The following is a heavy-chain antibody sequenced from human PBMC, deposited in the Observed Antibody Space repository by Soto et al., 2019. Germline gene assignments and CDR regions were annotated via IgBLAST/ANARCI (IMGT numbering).Heavy chain of an antibody. D-gene: IGHD2-8*01. CDR2: IARDGGTK. CDR3: NGEVASRY. V-gene: IGHV3-30*03. J-gene: IGHJ4*02. CDR1: GFTVSTYG. Sequence: QVQLVESGGGVVQPGRSLRLSCAVSGFTVSTYGMHWVRQAPGKGLEWVAVIARDGGTKYYADSVKGRFTISRDNSRNTLFLEMNSLGGDDMAVYYCNGEVASRYWGQGTLVTVSS.